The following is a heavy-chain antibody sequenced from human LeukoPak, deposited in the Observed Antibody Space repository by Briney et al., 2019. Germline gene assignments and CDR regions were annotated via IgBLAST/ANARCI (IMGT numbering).Heavy chain of an antibody. Sequence: SETLSSTCTVSGGSISSYYWSWIRQPPGKGLEWIGYIYYSGSTNYNPSLESRVTISVDTSKNQFSLKLSSVTAADTAVYYCARVHDFRPDVWGQGTTVTVSS. CDR1: GGSISSYY. D-gene: IGHD3-3*01. V-gene: IGHV4-59*01. CDR3: ARVHDFRPDV. J-gene: IGHJ6*02. CDR2: IYYSGST.